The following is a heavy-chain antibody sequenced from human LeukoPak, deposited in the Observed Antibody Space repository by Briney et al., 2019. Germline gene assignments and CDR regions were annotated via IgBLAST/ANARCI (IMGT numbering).Heavy chain of an antibody. CDR3: ARGSPLQLWLREYYFDY. D-gene: IGHD5-18*01. CDR2: IYYSGST. V-gene: IGHV4-59*01. CDR1: GVSISSYY. J-gene: IGHJ4*02. Sequence: SETLSLTCTVSGVSISSYYWSWIRQPPGKGLEWIGYIYYSGSTNYNPSLKSRVTISVDTSKNQFSLKLSSVTAADTAVYYCARGSPLQLWLREYYFDYWGQGTLVTVSS.